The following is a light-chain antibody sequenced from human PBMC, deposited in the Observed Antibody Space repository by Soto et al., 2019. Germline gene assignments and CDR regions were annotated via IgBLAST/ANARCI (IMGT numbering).Light chain of an antibody. CDR2: RAS. CDR1: QSVSSSY. CDR3: QQYGSSPLT. Sequence: IVLTQSPGTLSLTTGERATLSCRASQSVSSSYLAWYQQKPGQAPKVLIYRASSRATGIPDRFSGSGSGADFTLTISRLEPEDFAVYYCQQYGSSPLTFGGGTKVDIK. J-gene: IGKJ4*01. V-gene: IGKV3-20*01.